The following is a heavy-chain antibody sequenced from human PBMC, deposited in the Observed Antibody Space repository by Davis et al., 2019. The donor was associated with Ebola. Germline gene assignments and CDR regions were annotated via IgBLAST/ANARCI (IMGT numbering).Heavy chain of an antibody. CDR2: ISTGGGPT. CDR1: GFTLMNHG. V-gene: IGHV3-23*01. CDR3: ATDQRYQLLYLFDH. J-gene: IGHJ4*02. Sequence: PGGSLRLSYAASGFTLMNHGVSWVRQAPGKGLEWVSHISTGGGPTYGDSVRGRFTISRDISNSTLYLQMNSLRVEDTAVYYCATDQRYQLLYLFDHWGQGTLVTVSS. D-gene: IGHD2-2*02.